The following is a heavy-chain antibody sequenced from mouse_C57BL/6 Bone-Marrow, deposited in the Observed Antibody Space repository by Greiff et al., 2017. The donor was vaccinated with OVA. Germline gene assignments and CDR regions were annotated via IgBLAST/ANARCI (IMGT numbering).Heavy chain of an antibody. V-gene: IGHV1-81*01. Sequence: QVQLKESGAELARPGASVKLSCKASGYTFTSYSISWVKQRTGQGLEWIGEIYPRSGNTYYNEKFKGKATLTADKSSSTAYMELRSLTSEDSAVYFCANYYGSFHYFDYWGQGTTLTVSS. D-gene: IGHD1-1*01. J-gene: IGHJ2*01. CDR3: ANYYGSFHYFDY. CDR1: GYTFTSYS. CDR2: IYPRSGNT.